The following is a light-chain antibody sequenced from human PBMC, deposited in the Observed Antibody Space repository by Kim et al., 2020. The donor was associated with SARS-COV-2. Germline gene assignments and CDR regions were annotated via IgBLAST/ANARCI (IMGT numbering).Light chain of an antibody. V-gene: IGKV3-20*01. J-gene: IGKJ2*03. CDR2: DAS. Sequence: EILLTQSPGTLSLSPGERATPSCRANQRISSNYLAWYQHKPGQSPRLLIHDASNRATGIPDRFSGSGSGTDFTLTISRLEPEDFAVYYCHQYIRSPYSFGQGTKLEI. CDR1: QRISSNY. CDR3: HQYIRSPYS.